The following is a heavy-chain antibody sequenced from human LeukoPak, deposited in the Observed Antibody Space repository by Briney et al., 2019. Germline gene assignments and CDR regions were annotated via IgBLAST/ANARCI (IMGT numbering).Heavy chain of an antibody. CDR2: ITPIFGTA. D-gene: IGHD1-26*01. Sequence: CSVKVSCKASGGTFSSYDISWVRQAPGQGLEWMGEITPIFGTANYAHKFQGRVTITADESTSTAYMELSSLRSEDTAVYYCAREGELLLDSPPTYNWFDPWGQGTLVTVSS. CDR1: GGTFSSYD. V-gene: IGHV1-69*13. CDR3: AREGELLLDSPPTYNWFDP. J-gene: IGHJ5*02.